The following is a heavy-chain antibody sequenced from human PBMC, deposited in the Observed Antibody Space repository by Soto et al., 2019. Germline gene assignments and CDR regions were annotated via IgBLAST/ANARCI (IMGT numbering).Heavy chain of an antibody. J-gene: IGHJ6*02. CDR1: GGSISTYY. D-gene: IGHD6-19*01. CDR3: ASDRSSGWDQGYGMDV. Sequence: PSETLSLTCTVSGGSISTYYWSWIRQPPGKGLEWIGYIYYSGSTSYNPSLKSRVTISADTSKNQFSLKLRSVTAADTAVYYCASDRSSGWDQGYGMDVWGQGTTVTVS. CDR2: IYYSGST. V-gene: IGHV4-59*01.